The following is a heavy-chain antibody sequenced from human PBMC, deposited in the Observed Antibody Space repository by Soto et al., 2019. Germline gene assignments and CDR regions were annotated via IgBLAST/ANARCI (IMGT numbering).Heavy chain of an antibody. CDR1: GYTFSSYG. J-gene: IGHJ4*02. CDR2: ISGYNGNT. CDR3: ARGTATTSEGSLFDY. V-gene: IGHV1-18*01. D-gene: IGHD1-1*01. Sequence: QVQLVQSGAEVKKPGASVKVSCKASGYTFSSYGINWVRQAPGQGLEWMRWISGYNGNTNYAQKVQGRVTMTTDTSTSTAYMELRSLRSDDTAVYYCARGTATTSEGSLFDYWGQGTLVTVSS.